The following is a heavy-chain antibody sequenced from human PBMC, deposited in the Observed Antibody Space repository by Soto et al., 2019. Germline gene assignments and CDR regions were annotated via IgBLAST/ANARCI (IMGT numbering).Heavy chain of an antibody. CDR1: GFTFSSYS. Sequence: GGSLRLSCAASGFTFSSYSMNWVRQAPGKGLEWVSSISSSSSYIYYADSVKGRFTISRDNAKNSLYLQMNSLRAEDTAVYYCARDLEMATISPRDYWGQGTLVTVSS. CDR3: ARDLEMATISPRDY. V-gene: IGHV3-21*01. CDR2: ISSSSSYI. J-gene: IGHJ4*02. D-gene: IGHD5-12*01.